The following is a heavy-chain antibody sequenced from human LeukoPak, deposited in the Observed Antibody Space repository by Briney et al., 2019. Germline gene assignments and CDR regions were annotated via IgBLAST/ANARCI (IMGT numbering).Heavy chain of an antibody. CDR1: GFTFSAYG. Sequence: GGSLRLSCSASGFTFSAYGVNWVRQAPGKGLQYVSAISGNGGSTYYADSVKGRFTISRDNSKNTLYLQMSSLRAGDTAVYYCVKGAGYDILTGYYRSVASGLYFDCWGQGTLVTVSS. V-gene: IGHV3-64D*06. CDR3: VKGAGYDILTGYYRSVASGLYFDC. D-gene: IGHD3-9*01. CDR2: ISGNGGST. J-gene: IGHJ4*02.